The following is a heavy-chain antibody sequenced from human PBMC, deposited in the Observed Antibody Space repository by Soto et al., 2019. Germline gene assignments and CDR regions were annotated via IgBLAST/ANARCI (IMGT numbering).Heavy chain of an antibody. Sequence: QLQLQESGSGLVKPSQALSLTCAVSGGSISSGGYSWSWIRQPPGQGLEWIGNIYHSGSTYYNPSLTSRVTISVDRSKNQFSLELSSVTAADTAVYYCARSVGARTSRQADYWGQGTLVTVSS. J-gene: IGHJ4*01. D-gene: IGHD3-3*01. CDR2: IYHSGST. CDR3: ARSVGARTSRQADY. CDR1: GGSISSGGYS. V-gene: IGHV4-30-2*01.